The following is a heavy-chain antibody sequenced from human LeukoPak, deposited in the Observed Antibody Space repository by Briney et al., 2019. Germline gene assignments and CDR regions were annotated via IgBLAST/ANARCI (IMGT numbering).Heavy chain of an antibody. Sequence: ASVKVSCKASGYTFTSYDINWVRQATGQGLEWTGWMNPNSGNTGYAQKFQGRVTMTRNTSISTAYMELSSLRSEDTAVYYCARVGEYCSGGSCYSVRYFQHWGQGTLVTVSS. V-gene: IGHV1-8*01. D-gene: IGHD2-15*01. CDR1: GYTFTSYD. CDR3: ARVGEYCSGGSCYSVRYFQH. J-gene: IGHJ1*01. CDR2: MNPNSGNT.